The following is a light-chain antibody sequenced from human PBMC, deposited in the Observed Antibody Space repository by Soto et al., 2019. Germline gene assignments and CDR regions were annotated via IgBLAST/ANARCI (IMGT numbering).Light chain of an antibody. J-gene: IGLJ1*01. CDR1: SSDVGDYKY. V-gene: IGLV2-14*01. Sequence: QSALTQPASVSGSPGQSITISCTGTSSDVGDYKYVSWYQQHPGKAPKLMIYDVSNRPSGVSNRFSGSKSGNTASLTISGLQAEDEADYYCSSYTSSSTLYVFGTGTKVT. CDR2: DVS. CDR3: SSYTSSSTLYV.